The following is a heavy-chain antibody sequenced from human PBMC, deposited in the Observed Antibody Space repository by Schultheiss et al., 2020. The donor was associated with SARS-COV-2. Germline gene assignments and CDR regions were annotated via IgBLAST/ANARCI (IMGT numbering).Heavy chain of an antibody. CDR3: ARRRAVVALRIDY. CDR1: GGSISSYY. V-gene: IGHV4-59*01. D-gene: IGHD3-22*01. J-gene: IGHJ4*02. CDR2: IYYSGST. Sequence: SETLSLTCTVSGGSISSYYWSWIRQPPGKGLEWIGYIYYSGSTNYNPSLKSRVTMSVDTSKNQFSLKLSSVTAADTAVYYCARRRAVVALRIDYWGQGTLVTVSS.